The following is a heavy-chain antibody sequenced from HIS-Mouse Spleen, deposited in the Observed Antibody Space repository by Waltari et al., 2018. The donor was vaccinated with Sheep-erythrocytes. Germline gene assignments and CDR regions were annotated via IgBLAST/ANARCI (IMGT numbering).Heavy chain of an antibody. CDR1: GFTVSSNY. CDR2: IYSGGST. Sequence: EVQLVESGGGLIQPGGSLRLSCAASGFTVSSNYMSWVRQAPGKGMEWVSVIYSGGSTYYADSVKGRFTISGDNSKNTLYLQMNSLRAEDTAVYYCARGHPDYGDYDAFDIWGQGTMVTVSS. J-gene: IGHJ3*02. CDR3: ARGHPDYGDYDAFDI. D-gene: IGHD4-17*01. V-gene: IGHV3-53*01.